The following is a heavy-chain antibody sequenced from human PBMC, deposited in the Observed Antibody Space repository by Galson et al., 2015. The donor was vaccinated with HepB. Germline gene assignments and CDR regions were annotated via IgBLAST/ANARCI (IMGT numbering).Heavy chain of an antibody. J-gene: IGHJ4*02. V-gene: IGHV3-23*01. D-gene: IGHD3-22*01. CDR3: AKMELYDSRRSPYFDY. Sequence: FTFSNYAMSWVRQAPGKGLEWVSSISGSGGSTDYADSVKGRLTISRDNSRKTLYLQMNSLRAEDTAVYYCAKMELYDSRRSPYFDYWGQGALVTVSS. CDR1: FTFSNYA. CDR2: ISGSGGST.